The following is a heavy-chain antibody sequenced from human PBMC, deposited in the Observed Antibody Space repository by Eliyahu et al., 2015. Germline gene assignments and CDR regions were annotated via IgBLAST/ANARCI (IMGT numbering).Heavy chain of an antibody. J-gene: IGHJ3*02. CDR2: XIPIXGTA. CDR3: ARGHYDFWSGYYYYDAFDI. CDR1: GGTFSSYA. D-gene: IGHD3-3*01. Sequence: QVQLVQSGAEVKKPGSSVKVSCKASGGTFSSYAIXWVRXAPGQGLEWXGGXIPIXGTANYAQKFQGRVTITADESTSTAYMELSSLRSEDTAVYYCARGHYDFWSGYYYYDAFDIWGQGTMVTVSS. V-gene: IGHV1-69*01.